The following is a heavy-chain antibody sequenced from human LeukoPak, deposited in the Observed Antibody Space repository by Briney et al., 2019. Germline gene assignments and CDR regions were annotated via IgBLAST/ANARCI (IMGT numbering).Heavy chain of an antibody. Sequence: SETLSLTCALYGGSFSGYYWSWIRQPPGKGLEWIGEINHSGSTNYNPSLKSRVTISVDTSKNQSSLKLSSVTAADTAVYYCARLGYCSSTSCYTFARTYYYYYMDVWGKGTTVTVSS. CDR1: GGSFSGYY. V-gene: IGHV4-34*01. CDR2: INHSGST. J-gene: IGHJ6*03. D-gene: IGHD2-2*02. CDR3: ARLGYCSSTSCYTFARTYYYYYMDV.